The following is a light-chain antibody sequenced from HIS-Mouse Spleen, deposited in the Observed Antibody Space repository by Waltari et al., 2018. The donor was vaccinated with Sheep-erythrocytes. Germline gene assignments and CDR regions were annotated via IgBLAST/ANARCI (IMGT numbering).Light chain of an antibody. V-gene: IGLV2-23*01. CDR1: STDVGTYTL. CDR2: EGS. CDR3: CSYAGSSTPWV. J-gene: IGLJ3*02. Sequence: QSALTQPASVSGSPGQSTTISCNGTSTDVGTYTLVPWYQQHPGKAPKLMIYEGSKRHSGVSNRFSGSKSGNTASLTISGLQAEDEADYYCCSYAGSSTPWVFGGGTKLTVL.